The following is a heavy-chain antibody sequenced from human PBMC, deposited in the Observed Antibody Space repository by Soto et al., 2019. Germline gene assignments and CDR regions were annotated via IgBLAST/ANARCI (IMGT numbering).Heavy chain of an antibody. CDR2: ILPVLGTT. V-gene: IGHV1-69*01. D-gene: IGHD3-10*01. Sequence: QVQLVQSGAEVKKPGSSVKVSCKASGGTFTNYAFSWVRQAPGQGLEWMGGILPVLGTTNYAQKFQGRVTITADEPTSTADMELSSLTSEDTAVYYCARGSPYGSGSYEFLPHYYYYYGLDVWGQGTTVTVSS. J-gene: IGHJ6*02. CDR1: GGTFTNYA. CDR3: ARGSPYGSGSYEFLPHYYYYYGLDV.